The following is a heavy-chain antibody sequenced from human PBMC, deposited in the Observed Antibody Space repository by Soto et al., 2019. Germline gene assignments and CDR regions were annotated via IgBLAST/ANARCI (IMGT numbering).Heavy chain of an antibody. V-gene: IGHV4-61*01. D-gene: IGHD3-10*01. Sequence: PSETLSLTCTVSGGSICSSSNYWSWIRQPPGKGLEWIGYIYYSGSTNYNPSLKSRVTISVDTSKNQFSLKLSSVTAADTAVYYCARGDPLLWFGEKVYYGMDVWGQGTTVTVS. CDR2: IYYSGST. J-gene: IGHJ6*02. CDR3: ARGDPLLWFGEKVYYGMDV. CDR1: GGSICSSSNY.